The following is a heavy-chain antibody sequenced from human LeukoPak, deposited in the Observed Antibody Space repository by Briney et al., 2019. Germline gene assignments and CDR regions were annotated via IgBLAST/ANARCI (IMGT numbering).Heavy chain of an antibody. CDR1: GYSISSGYY. CDR2: IYHSGST. D-gene: IGHD6-19*01. Sequence: SETLSLTCTVSGYSISSGYYWGWIRQPPGKGLEWIGSIYHSGSTYYNPSLKSRVTISVDTSKNQFSLKLSSVTAADTAVYYCVSDLAGYYYFDYWGQGTLVTVSS. CDR3: VSDLAGYYYFDY. J-gene: IGHJ4*02. V-gene: IGHV4-38-2*02.